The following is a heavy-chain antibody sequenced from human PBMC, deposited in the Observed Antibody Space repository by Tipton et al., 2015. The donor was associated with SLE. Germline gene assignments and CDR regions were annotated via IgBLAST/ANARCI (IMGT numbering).Heavy chain of an antibody. CDR1: GGSISTYY. CDR3: AKERTGEAFDI. Sequence: TLSLTCTVSGGSISTYYWSWIRQPPGKGLEWIGYIYYSGSPNYNPSLKSRVTMSVDSSKNQFFLNLTSVTAADTAVYYCAKERTGEAFDIWGQGTMVTVSS. CDR2: IYYSGSP. V-gene: IGHV4-59*01. J-gene: IGHJ3*02. D-gene: IGHD3-10*01.